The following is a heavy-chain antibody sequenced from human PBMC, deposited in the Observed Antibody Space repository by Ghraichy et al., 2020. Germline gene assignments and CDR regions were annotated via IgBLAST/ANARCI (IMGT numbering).Heavy chain of an antibody. Sequence: GESLNISCAASEFIFSTYNMNWVRQAPGRGVEWVSYISSSSSTIHYADSVKGRFTISRDNAKNSLYLQMNSLRAEDTAVYYCARGYGSGRNWFDPWGQGTLVTVSS. CDR2: ISSSSSTI. CDR1: EFIFSTYN. D-gene: IGHD3-10*01. V-gene: IGHV3-48*01. J-gene: IGHJ5*02. CDR3: ARGYGSGRNWFDP.